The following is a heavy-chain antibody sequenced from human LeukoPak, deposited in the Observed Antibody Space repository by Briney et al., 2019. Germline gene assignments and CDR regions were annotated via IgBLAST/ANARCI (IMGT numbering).Heavy chain of an antibody. V-gene: IGHV1-2*02. D-gene: IGHD3-10*01. Sequence: ASVKVSCKASGYTFTSYGISWVRQAPGQGLEWMGWINPNSGGTNYAQKFQGRVTMTRDTSISTAYMELSRLRSDDTAVYYCARDLYGSGSYSNNDYWGQGTLVTVSS. CDR1: GYTFTSYG. J-gene: IGHJ4*02. CDR2: INPNSGGT. CDR3: ARDLYGSGSYSNNDY.